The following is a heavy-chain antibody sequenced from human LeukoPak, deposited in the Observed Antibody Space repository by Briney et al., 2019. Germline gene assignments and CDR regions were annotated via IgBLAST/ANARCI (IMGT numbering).Heavy chain of an antibody. D-gene: IGHD3-10*01. CDR3: ARGGRGPDAFDI. Sequence: SETLSLTCTVSGGSISSYYWSWIREPPGKGLEWIGYIYYSGTTNYNPSLKSRVTISVVTSKDQFSLKLSSVTAADTAVYYCARGGRGPDAFDIWGQGSMVTLSS. J-gene: IGHJ3*02. CDR1: GGSISSYY. V-gene: IGHV4-59*01. CDR2: IYYSGTT.